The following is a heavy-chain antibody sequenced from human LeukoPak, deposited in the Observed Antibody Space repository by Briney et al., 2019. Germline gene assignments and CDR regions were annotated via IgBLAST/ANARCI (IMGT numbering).Heavy chain of an antibody. CDR1: GASIRSGDYY. J-gene: IGHJ3*02. CDR2: IYDSGST. Sequence: KSSETLSLTCTVSGASIRSGDYYWSWIRQPPGKGLEWIVYIYDSGSTYYNPSLKSRTTTSVDTSENRFSLKLSAVTATDTAVYYCARDCSGGSCYGAFDIWGQGTMVTVSS. CDR3: ARDCSGGSCYGAFDI. D-gene: IGHD2-15*01. V-gene: IGHV4-30-4*01.